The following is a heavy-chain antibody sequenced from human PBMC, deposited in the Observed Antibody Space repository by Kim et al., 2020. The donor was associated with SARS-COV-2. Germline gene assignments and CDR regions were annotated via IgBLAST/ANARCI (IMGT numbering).Heavy chain of an antibody. D-gene: IGHD6-13*01. J-gene: IGHJ1*01. V-gene: IGHV3-23*01. CDR2: ISGSGGST. CDR3: AKWDSCSWYAEYFQH. Sequence: GGSLRLSCAASGFTFSSYAMSWVRQAPGKGLEWVSAISGSGGSTYYAASVKGRFTISRDNSKNMLYLQMNSLRAEDTAVYYCAKWDSCSWYAEYFQHWGQGTLVTVSS. CDR1: GFTFSSYA.